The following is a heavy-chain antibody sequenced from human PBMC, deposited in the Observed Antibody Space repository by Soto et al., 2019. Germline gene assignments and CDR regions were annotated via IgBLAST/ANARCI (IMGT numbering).Heavy chain of an antibody. J-gene: IGHJ5*02. V-gene: IGHV3-23*01. CDR2: ISGSGGST. D-gene: IGHD3-3*01. CDR1: GFTFSSYA. Sequence: GGSLRLSCAASGFTFSSYAMSWVRQAPGKGLEWVSAISGSGGSTYYADSVKGRFTISRDNSKNTLYLQMNSLRAEDTAVYYCAKDRAGGYYDFWSGYGYDPWGQGTLVTVSS. CDR3: AKDRAGGYYDFWSGYGYDP.